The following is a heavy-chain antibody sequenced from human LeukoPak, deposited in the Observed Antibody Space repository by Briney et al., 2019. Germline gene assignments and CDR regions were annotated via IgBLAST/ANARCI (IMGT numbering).Heavy chain of an antibody. CDR2: ISWNSGSI. CDR1: GFTFDDYA. D-gene: IGHD1-26*01. V-gene: IGHV3-9*01. CDR3: AKVLGGSYYGVFDY. J-gene: IGHJ4*02. Sequence: GRSLRLSCAASGFTFDDYAMHWVRQAPGKGLEWVSGISWNSGSIGYADPVKGRFTISRDNAKNSLYLQMNSLRAEDTALYYCAKVLGGSYYGVFDYWGQGTLVTVSS.